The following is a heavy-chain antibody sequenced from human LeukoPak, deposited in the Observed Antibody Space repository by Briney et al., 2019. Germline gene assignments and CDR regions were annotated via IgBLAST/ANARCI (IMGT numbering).Heavy chain of an antibody. V-gene: IGHV4-34*01. CDR1: GGSFSGYY. D-gene: IGHD3-9*01. J-gene: IGHJ4*02. CDR2: INHSEIT. Sequence: SETLSLTCAVYGGSFSGYYWSWIRQPPGKGLEWVGEINHSEITNYNPSLKSRVTISVDTSKNQFSLKLSSVTAADTAVYYCARAVTYHDVLTGYYREYFDYWGQGILVTVSS. CDR3: ARAVTYHDVLTGYYREYFDY.